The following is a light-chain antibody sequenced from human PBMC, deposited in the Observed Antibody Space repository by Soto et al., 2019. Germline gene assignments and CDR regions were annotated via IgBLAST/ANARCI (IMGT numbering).Light chain of an antibody. Sequence: EIVLTQSPGTLSLSPGERATLSCRASQSVSSSYLSRYQQKPGQAPRLLIYGASSRATGIPDRVRGSGSGTDFTLTISRLEPEDFAVYYCQQYGNSPITFGQGTRLEI. CDR1: QSVSSSY. CDR3: QQYGNSPIT. J-gene: IGKJ5*01. CDR2: GAS. V-gene: IGKV3-20*01.